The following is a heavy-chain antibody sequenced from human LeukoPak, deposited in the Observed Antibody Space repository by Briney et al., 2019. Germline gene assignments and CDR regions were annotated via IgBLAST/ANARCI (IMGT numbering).Heavy chain of an antibody. CDR2: MNPNSGNT. D-gene: IGHD3-10*01. J-gene: IGHJ6*03. CDR1: GYTFTSYD. CDR3: ASRLTYYYGLDRHYYYMDV. V-gene: IGHV1-8*01. Sequence: ASVKVSCKASGYTFTSYDINWVRQATGQGLEWMGWMNPNSGNTGYAQKFQGRVTMTRNTSISTAYMELSSLRSEDTAVYYCASRLTYYYGLDRHYYYMDVWGKGTTVTVSS.